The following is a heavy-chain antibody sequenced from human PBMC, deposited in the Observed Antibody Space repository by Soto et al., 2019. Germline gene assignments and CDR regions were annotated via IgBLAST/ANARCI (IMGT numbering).Heavy chain of an antibody. D-gene: IGHD3-22*01. CDR3: ARNLFDSRGYPPEV. CDR2: IFHTGNT. J-gene: IGHJ4*02. V-gene: IGHV4-4*02. Sequence: QVQLQESGPGLVKPSGTLSLTCTISGVSISSGKWWSWVRQPPGAGLEWIGEIFHTGNTDYKPALKSRVSILVDKSKNQFSLNLDSVTAADTAVYYCARNLFDSRGYPPEVWGQGILVTVSS. CDR1: GVSISSGKW.